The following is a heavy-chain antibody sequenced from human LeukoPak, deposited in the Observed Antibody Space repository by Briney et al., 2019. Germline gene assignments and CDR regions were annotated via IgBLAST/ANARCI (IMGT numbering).Heavy chain of an antibody. D-gene: IGHD1-1*01. CDR3: ARDRGTWNDDGFDY. J-gene: IGHJ4*02. Sequence: SKTLSLTCTVSGYSISSGYYWGWIRQPPGKGLEWIGSIYESGSTYYNPSLKSRVTISVDTSKNQFSLKLSSVTAADTAVYYCARDRGTWNDDGFDYWGQGTLVTVSS. CDR1: GYSISSGYY. CDR2: IYESGST. V-gene: IGHV4-38-2*02.